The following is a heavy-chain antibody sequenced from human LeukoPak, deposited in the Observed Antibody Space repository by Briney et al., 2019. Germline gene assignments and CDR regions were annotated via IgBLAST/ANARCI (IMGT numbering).Heavy chain of an antibody. J-gene: IGHJ4*02. CDR3: ARAEGYCSSTSCYEPFDY. Sequence: ASVKVSCKASGYTFTGYYMHWVRQAPGQGLEWMGRINPNSGGTNYAQKFQGRVTMTRDTSISTAYMELRRLRSDDTAVYYCARAEGYCSSTSCYEPFDYWGQGTLVTVSS. CDR1: GYTFTGYY. D-gene: IGHD2-2*01. V-gene: IGHV1-2*06. CDR2: INPNSGGT.